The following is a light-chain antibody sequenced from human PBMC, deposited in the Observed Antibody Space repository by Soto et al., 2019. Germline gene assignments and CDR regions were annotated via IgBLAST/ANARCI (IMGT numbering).Light chain of an antibody. CDR2: WAS. V-gene: IGKV4-1*01. CDR1: QSVLYSSNNRNY. J-gene: IGKJ3*01. Sequence: DIVMTQSPDSLAVSLGERATINCKSSQSVLYSSNNRNYLAWYQQKPRQPPKLLIYWASTRESVVPDRFSASGSGTDFTLTINSLQAEDVAVYYCQQYYDTPLTFGPGTKVDIK. CDR3: QQYYDTPLT.